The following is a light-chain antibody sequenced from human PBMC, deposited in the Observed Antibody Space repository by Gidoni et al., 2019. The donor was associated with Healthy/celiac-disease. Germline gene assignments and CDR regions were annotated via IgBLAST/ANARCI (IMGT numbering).Light chain of an antibody. CDR3: QQYGSSPPMYT. V-gene: IGKV3-20*01. Sequence: EIVLTQSRGTLSLSPGERSTLSGRSSQSVSSSYLALYQQKPGQAPMLLIYGASSRATGIPDRFSGSGSGTDFTLTLSRLEPEDFAVYYCQQYGSSPPMYTFGQWTKLEIK. CDR1: QSVSSSY. CDR2: GAS. J-gene: IGKJ2*01.